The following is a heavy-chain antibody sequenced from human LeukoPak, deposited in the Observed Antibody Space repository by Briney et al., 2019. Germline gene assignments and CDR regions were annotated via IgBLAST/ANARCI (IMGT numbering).Heavy chain of an antibody. CDR1: GGSFSGYY. Sequence: TSETLSLTCAVYGGSFSGYYWSWIRQPPGKGLEWIGEINHSGSTNYNPPLKSRVTISVDTSKNQFSLKLSSVTAADTAVYYCARGVGTGTYRGHYFDYWGQGTLVTVSS. CDR2: INHSGST. CDR3: ARGVGTGTYRGHYFDY. V-gene: IGHV4-34*01. D-gene: IGHD1-1*01. J-gene: IGHJ4*02.